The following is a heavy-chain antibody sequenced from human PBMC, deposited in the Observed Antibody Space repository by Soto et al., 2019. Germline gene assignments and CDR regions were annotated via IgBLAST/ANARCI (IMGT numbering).Heavy chain of an antibody. V-gene: IGHV4-4*02. D-gene: IGHD6-19*01. Sequence: QVQLRESGPGLVRPSGTLSLTCAVYGDSINTSHWWSWVRQTPGKGLEWIGETYHSGTTNYNPSLKSRVTLSMDKSKNLFSLKLNSVTAADTALYFCARQTNSSPARGPNWFDPWGQGALVTVSS. J-gene: IGHJ5*02. CDR1: GDSINTSHW. CDR2: TYHSGTT. CDR3: ARQTNSSPARGPNWFDP.